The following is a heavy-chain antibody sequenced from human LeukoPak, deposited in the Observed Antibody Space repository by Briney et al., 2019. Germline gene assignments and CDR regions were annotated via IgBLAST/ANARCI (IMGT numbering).Heavy chain of an antibody. CDR2: IYYSGST. V-gene: IGHV4-59*01. D-gene: IGHD3-22*01. CDR1: GGSISSYY. CDR3: ARGAPYYYDSSGYPAE. J-gene: IGHJ4*02. Sequence: SETLSLTCTVSGGSISSYYWSWIRQPPGKGLEWIGYIYYSGSTNYNPSLKSRVTISVDTSKNQFSLKLSSVTAADTAVYYCARGAPYYYDSSGYPAEWGQGTLVTVSS.